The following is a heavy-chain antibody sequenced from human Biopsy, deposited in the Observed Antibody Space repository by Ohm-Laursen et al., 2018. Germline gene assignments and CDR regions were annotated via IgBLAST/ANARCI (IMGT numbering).Heavy chain of an antibody. J-gene: IGHJ4*02. CDR2: VYYSGST. CDR1: GGSISSYY. D-gene: IGHD5-12*01. CDR3: ARLGSGDYFPTFFDF. V-gene: IGHV4-59*12. Sequence: SQTLSLTCTVSGGSISSYYWTWIRQPPGKGLEWIGDVYYSGSTNRNPSLKSRVTILVDTSKNQFSLKLSSVTAADTAVYYCARLGSGDYFPTFFDFWGQGVLVTVSS.